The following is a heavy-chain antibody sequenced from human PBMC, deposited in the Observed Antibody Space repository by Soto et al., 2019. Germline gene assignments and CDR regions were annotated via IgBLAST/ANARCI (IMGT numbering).Heavy chain of an antibody. CDR2: MNPHSGYT. CDR1: GYTFTTYD. J-gene: IGHJ5*01. D-gene: IGHD6-19*01. V-gene: IGHV1-8*01. Sequence: ASVKVSCKASGYTFTTYDINWVRQAPGQGLEWMGWMNPHSGYTGYAQKFQGRVSMTRNTSITTAYMELNSLRSDDMAIYYCAREYSGPWGQGTLVTVSS. CDR3: AREYSGP.